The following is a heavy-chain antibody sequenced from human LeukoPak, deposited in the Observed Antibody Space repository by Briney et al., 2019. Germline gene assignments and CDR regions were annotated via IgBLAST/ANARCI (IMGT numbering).Heavy chain of an antibody. D-gene: IGHD6-13*01. V-gene: IGHV3-7*01. CDR3: ARDGSWSKWPF. CDR1: GFIFSSYW. CDR2: INEDGSEK. Sequence: SGGSLRLSCTASGFIFSSYWMSWVRQVPGKGLEWVANINEDGSEKYYVGSVKGRFTISRDNAQNSIYLQMNSLRAEDTAVYYCARDGSWSKWPFWGQGTLVTVSS. J-gene: IGHJ4*02.